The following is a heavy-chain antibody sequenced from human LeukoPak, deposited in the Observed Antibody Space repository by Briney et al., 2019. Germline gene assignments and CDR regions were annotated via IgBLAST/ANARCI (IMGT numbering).Heavy chain of an antibody. J-gene: IGHJ4*02. V-gene: IGHV3-66*01. CDR3: ARGSYYYDSSGYPLDY. D-gene: IGHD3-22*01. Sequence: GGSLRLSCAASGFTVSSNYMSWVRQAPGKGLEWVSVICSGGSTYYADSVKGRFTISRDNSKNTLYLQMNSLRAEDTAVYYCARGSYYYDSSGYPLDYWGQGTLVTVSS. CDR1: GFTVSSNY. CDR2: ICSGGST.